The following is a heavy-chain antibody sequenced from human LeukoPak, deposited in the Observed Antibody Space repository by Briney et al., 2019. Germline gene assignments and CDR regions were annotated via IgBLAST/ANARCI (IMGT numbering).Heavy chain of an antibody. CDR3: VRQPSTFGISPDYVDF. J-gene: IGHJ4*02. D-gene: IGHD3-16*01. CDR1: GGSFSTTDYY. Sequence: PSETLSLTCTVPGGSFSTTDYYWGWVRQPPGQGLEWIATINYSGSTYYNPSVLSRVTISVDSSKNQFSLNLTSMTAADTSVYYCVRQPSTFGISPDYVDFWGQGILVIVSS. CDR2: INYSGST. V-gene: IGHV4-39*01.